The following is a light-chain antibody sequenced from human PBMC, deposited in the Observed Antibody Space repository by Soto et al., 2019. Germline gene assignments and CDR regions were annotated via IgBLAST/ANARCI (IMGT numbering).Light chain of an antibody. CDR3: QQYYSTPLT. Sequence: DIVMTQSLNSLAVSLGERATINCKSSQSVLYSSNNQNYLAWYQQKPGQPPKLLIYWASTRESGVPDRFSGSGSGADFTLTISSLQAEDVAVYYCQQYYSTPLTFGQGTKVEIK. CDR1: QSVLYSSNNQNY. V-gene: IGKV4-1*01. CDR2: WAS. J-gene: IGKJ1*01.